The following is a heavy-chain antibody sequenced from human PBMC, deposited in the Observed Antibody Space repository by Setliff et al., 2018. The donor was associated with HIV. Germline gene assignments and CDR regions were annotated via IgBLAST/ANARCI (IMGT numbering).Heavy chain of an antibody. Sequence: SETLSLTCTVSGGYISSGSYHWSWIRQPAGKGLEWIGRIYTSGSTNYNPSLKSRVTISVDTSKNHFSLKLNSVTAADTAVYYCARDTNPLDPNFWSGYSRGWFDPWGQGTLVTVTS. CDR1: GGYISSGSYH. J-gene: IGHJ5*02. V-gene: IGHV4-61*02. D-gene: IGHD3-3*01. CDR3: ARDTNPLDPNFWSGYSRGWFDP. CDR2: IYTSGST.